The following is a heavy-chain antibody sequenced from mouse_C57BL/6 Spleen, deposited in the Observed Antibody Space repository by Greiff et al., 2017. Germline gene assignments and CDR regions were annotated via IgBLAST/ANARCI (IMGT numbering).Heavy chain of an antibody. D-gene: IGHD3-2*02. CDR3: ARASSGLAWFAD. CDR1: GFTFSSYA. V-gene: IGHV5-4*03. CDR2: ISDGGSYT. Sequence: DVKLVESGGGLVKPGGSLKLSCAASGFTFSSYAMSWVRQTPEQRLEWVATISDGGSYTYYPDNVKGRFTISRDNAKNNLYLQMSHLRSEDTAMXYCARASSGLAWFADWGREALVTVAA. J-gene: IGHJ3*01.